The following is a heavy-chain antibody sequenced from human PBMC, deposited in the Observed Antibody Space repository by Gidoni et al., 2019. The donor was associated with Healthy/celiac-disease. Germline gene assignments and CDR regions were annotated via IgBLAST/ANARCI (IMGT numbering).Heavy chain of an antibody. CDR2: ISWNRGSI. D-gene: IGHD6-19*01. V-gene: IGHV3-9*01. CDR1: GFTFDDYA. CDR3: AKDGGSSGWYPDY. J-gene: IGHJ4*02. Sequence: EVQLVESGGGLVQPGRSLRLSCAASGFTFDDYAMHWVRQAPGKGLEWFSGISWNRGSIGYADAVKGRFTISRDNAKNSLYLQMNSLRAEDTALYYCAKDGGSSGWYPDYWGQGTLVTVSS.